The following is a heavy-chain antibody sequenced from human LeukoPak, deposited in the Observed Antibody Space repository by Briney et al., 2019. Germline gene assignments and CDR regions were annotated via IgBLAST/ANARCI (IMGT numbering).Heavy chain of an antibody. V-gene: IGHV4-34*01. CDR3: ARQRRCSSTSCYPQLPGYYYYYMDV. J-gene: IGHJ6*03. CDR2: INHSGST. CDR1: GGSFSGYY. D-gene: IGHD2-2*01. Sequence: PSETLSLTCAVYGGSFSGYYWSWIRQPPGKGVEWIGEINHSGSTNYNPSPKSRVTISVDTSKNQFSLKLSSVTAADTAVYYCARQRRCSSTSCYPQLPGYYYYYMDVWGKGTTVTVSS.